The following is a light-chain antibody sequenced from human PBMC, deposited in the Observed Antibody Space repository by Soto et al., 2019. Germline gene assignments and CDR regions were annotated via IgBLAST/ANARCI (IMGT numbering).Light chain of an antibody. CDR1: QGIGDT. CDR3: QPPAHRPLK. CDR2: DTS. V-gene: IGKV3-15*01. Sequence: LSHWANQGIGDTLTWYQHKPGQTPRLLIYDTSTRATGVPARFSGSRSGPEFTLTFSRLQSEDLAIYYWQPPAHRPLKFRGGTKV. J-gene: IGKJ4*02.